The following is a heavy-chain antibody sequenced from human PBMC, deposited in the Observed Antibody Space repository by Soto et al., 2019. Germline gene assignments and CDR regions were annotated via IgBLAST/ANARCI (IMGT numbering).Heavy chain of an antibody. CDR2: IYYSGST. J-gene: IGHJ4*02. CDR1: GGSISGYY. Sequence: SETCAVYGGSISGYYWGRISKPPGKGLEWIGSIYYSGSTYYNSSLKSRVTIFVDTSKNQFSLKLSSVTAADTVVYYCARQPETTIVALWGQGTLVTVSS. V-gene: IGHV4-39*01. CDR3: ARQPETTIVAL. D-gene: IGHD3-22*01.